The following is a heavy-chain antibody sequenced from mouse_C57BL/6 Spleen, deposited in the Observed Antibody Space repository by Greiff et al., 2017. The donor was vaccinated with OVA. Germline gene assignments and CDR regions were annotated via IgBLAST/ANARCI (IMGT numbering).Heavy chain of an antibody. D-gene: IGHD1-1*01. J-gene: IGHJ4*01. V-gene: IGHV1-50*01. CDR1: GYTFTSYW. CDR2: IDPSDSYT. CDR3: ATTVAAVYYAMDY. Sequence: QVQLQQPGAELVKPGASVKLSCKASGYTFTSYWMQWVKQRPGQGLEWIGEIDPSDSYTNYNQKFKGKATLTVDTSSSTAYMQLSSLTSEDSAVYYCATTVAAVYYAMDYWGQGTSVTVSS.